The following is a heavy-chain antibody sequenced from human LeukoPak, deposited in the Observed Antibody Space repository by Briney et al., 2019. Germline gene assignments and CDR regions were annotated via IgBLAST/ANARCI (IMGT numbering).Heavy chain of an antibody. Sequence: ASVKVSCKASGYTFTGYYMHWVRQAPGHGLEWMGWINPNSGGTNYAQKFRGRVTMTRDTSISTAYVELSRLRSDDTAVYYCARDPGGVSSGYYYVENWFDPWGQGTLVTVSS. CDR3: ARDPGGVSSGYYYVENWFDP. V-gene: IGHV1-2*02. D-gene: IGHD3-22*01. CDR2: INPNSGGT. J-gene: IGHJ5*02. CDR1: GYTFTGYY.